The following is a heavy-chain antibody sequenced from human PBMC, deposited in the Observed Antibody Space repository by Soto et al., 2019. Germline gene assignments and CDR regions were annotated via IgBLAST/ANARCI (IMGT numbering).Heavy chain of an antibody. J-gene: IGHJ2*01. CDR2: ISGSGGST. D-gene: IGHD1-26*01. V-gene: IGHV3-23*01. CDR3: AKVHSGSYLGYMYFDL. Sequence: EVQLLESGGGLVQPGGSLRLSCAASGFTFSSYAMSWVRQAPGKGLEWVSAISGSGGSTYYADSVKGRFTISRDNSKNTLNLQMNSRRAEDTAVYYCAKVHSGSYLGYMYFDLWGRGTLVTVSS. CDR1: GFTFSSYA.